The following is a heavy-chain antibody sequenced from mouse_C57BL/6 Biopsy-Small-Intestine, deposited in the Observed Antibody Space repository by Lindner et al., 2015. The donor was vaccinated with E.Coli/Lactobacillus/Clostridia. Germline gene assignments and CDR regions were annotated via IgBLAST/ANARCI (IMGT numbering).Heavy chain of an antibody. CDR2: ISSDSSTI. CDR3: ATPAMDY. V-gene: IGHV5-17*01. Sequence: VQLQESGGDLVKPGGSLKLSCAASGFTFSDYGMHWVRQAPEKGLEWVAYISSDSSTIYYADTVKGQFTISRDNAKNTLFLQMTSLRSEDTAMYYCATPAMDYWGQGTSVTVSS. J-gene: IGHJ4*01. CDR1: GFTFSDYG.